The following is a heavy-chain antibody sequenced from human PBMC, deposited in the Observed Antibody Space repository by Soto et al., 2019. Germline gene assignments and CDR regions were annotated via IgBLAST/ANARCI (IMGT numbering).Heavy chain of an antibody. CDR1: GFTFSSYA. CDR2: ISYDGSNK. D-gene: IGHD3-10*01. V-gene: IGHV3-30-3*01. Sequence: QVQLVESGGGVVQPGRSLRLSCAASGFTFSSYAMHWVRQAPGKGLEWVAVISYDGSNKYYADSVKGRFTISRDNSKNTLYLHMNSLRAEDTAVYYCARDAAYPLWFGETQVWRYYGMDVWGQGPTVTVSS. J-gene: IGHJ6*02. CDR3: ARDAAYPLWFGETQVWRYYGMDV.